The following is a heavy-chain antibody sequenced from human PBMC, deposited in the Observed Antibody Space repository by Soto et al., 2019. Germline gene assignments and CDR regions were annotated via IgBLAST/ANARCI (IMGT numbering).Heavy chain of an antibody. Sequence: EVQLLESGGGLRQPGGSLRLSCAASGFTFSSYALNWVRQAPGKGLEWVSGITGGGSTTFYAGSVKGRFTISRDNSRNTVYLQMNSVRAEDTAVYYCAKEMSSTSCLTFDYWGQGTLVTVSS. CDR3: AKEMSSTSCLTFDY. CDR2: ITGGGSTT. D-gene: IGHD2-2*01. J-gene: IGHJ4*02. V-gene: IGHV3-23*01. CDR1: GFTFSSYA.